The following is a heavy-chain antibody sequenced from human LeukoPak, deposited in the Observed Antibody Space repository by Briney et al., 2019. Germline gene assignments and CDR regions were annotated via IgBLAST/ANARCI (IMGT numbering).Heavy chain of an antibody. V-gene: IGHV3-30-3*01. Sequence: PGGSLRLSCAASGFTFSSYAMHWVRQAPGKGLEWVTVISYDGNNKYYADSVKGRFTISRDNSKNTLYLQMNSLRAEDTAVYYCARDSLLYGDYGEGGFDYWGQGTLVTVSS. J-gene: IGHJ4*02. CDR1: GFTFSSYA. D-gene: IGHD4-17*01. CDR3: ARDSLLYGDYGEGGFDY. CDR2: ISYDGNNK.